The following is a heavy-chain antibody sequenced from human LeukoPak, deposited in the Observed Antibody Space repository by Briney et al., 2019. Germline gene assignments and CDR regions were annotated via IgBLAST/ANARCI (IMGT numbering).Heavy chain of an antibody. D-gene: IGHD3-9*01. CDR2: IKSKTDGGTT. CDR3: TTDYDILPLQD. J-gene: IGHJ4*02. V-gene: IGHV3-15*01. CDR1: GFTFSSYA. Sequence: GGSLRLSCAASGFTFSSYAMSWVRQAPGKGLEWVGRIKSKTDGGTTDYTAPVKGRFTISRDDSKNTLYLQVNSLKTEDTAVYYCTTDYDILPLQDWGQGTLVTVSS.